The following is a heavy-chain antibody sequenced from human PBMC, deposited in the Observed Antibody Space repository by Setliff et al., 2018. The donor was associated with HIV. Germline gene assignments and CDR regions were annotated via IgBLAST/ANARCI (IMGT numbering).Heavy chain of an antibody. J-gene: IGHJ4*02. D-gene: IGHD1-26*01. CDR1: GYTFISYG. CDR3: ARVRTYSDFYYPAPIPSYYFDF. CDR2: ISTYNGNT. V-gene: IGHV1-18*01. Sequence: ASVKVSCKPSGYTFISYGVTWVRQVPGQGLEWVGWISTYNGNTNYAQKFQGRVTMTTDTSTSAAYLELRSLRSDDTAIYYCARVRTYSDFYYPAPIPSYYFDFWGQGTLVTVSS.